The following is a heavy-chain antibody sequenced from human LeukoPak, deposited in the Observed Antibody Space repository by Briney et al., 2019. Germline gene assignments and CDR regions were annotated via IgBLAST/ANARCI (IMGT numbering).Heavy chain of an antibody. CDR1: GGSVSSGDYY. J-gene: IGHJ4*02. CDR3: ARLVPYDYYGSGSYFDY. CDR2: IYYSGST. V-gene: IGHV4-61*08. D-gene: IGHD3-10*01. Sequence: SETLSLTCTVSGGSVSSGDYYWSWIRQPPGKGLEWIGYIYYSGSTNYNPSLKSRVTISVDTSKNQFSLKLSSVTAADTAVYYCARLVPYDYYGSGSYFDYWGQGTLVTVSS.